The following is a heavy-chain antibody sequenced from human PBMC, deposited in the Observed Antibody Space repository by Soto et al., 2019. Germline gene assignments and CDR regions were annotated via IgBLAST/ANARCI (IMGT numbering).Heavy chain of an antibody. CDR2: MNPNSGNT. V-gene: IGHV1-8*01. D-gene: IGHD2-8*01. CDR1: GYTFTSYD. J-gene: IGHJ5*02. Sequence: ASVKVSCKASGYTFTSYDINWVRQATGQGLEWMGWMNPNSGNTGYAQKFQGRGTMTRNTSISTAYMELSSLRSEDTAVYYCARSGGSGYCTNGVCEGVAWFDPWGQGTLVTVSS. CDR3: ARSGGSGYCTNGVCEGVAWFDP.